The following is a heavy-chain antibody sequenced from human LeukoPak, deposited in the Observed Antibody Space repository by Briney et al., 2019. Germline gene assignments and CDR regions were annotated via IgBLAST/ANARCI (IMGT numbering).Heavy chain of an antibody. CDR2: IYYSGST. D-gene: IGHD2-2*01. Sequence: SETLSLTCTVSGGSISSSSYYWGWIRQPPGKGLEWIGSIYYSGSTYYNPSLKSRVTISVDTSKNQFSLKLSSVTAADTAVYYCARHVGDIVVVPAANQIDYWGQGTLVTVSS. CDR1: GGSISSSSYY. CDR3: ARHVGDIVVVPAANQIDY. J-gene: IGHJ4*02. V-gene: IGHV4-39*01.